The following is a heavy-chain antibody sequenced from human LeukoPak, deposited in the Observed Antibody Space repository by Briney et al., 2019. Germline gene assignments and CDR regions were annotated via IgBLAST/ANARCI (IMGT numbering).Heavy chain of an antibody. CDR1: GYTFTSYG. CDR3: AREGRYYYDSSGYSIIDY. Sequence: GASVKVSCKASGYTFTSYGISWVRQAPGQGLEWMGWISAYNGNTNYAQKFQGRVTMTRETSTSTVYMELSSLRSEDTAVYYCAREGRYYYDSSGYSIIDYWGQGTLVTVSS. J-gene: IGHJ4*02. D-gene: IGHD3-22*01. CDR2: ISAYNGNT. V-gene: IGHV1-18*01.